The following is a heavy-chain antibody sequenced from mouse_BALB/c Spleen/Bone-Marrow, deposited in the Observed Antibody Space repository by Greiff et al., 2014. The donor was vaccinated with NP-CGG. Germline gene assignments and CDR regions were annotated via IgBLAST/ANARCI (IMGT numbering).Heavy chain of an antibody. D-gene: IGHD4-1*01. J-gene: IGHJ4*01. V-gene: IGHV5-9-3*01. CDR3: ARGDWDEAMDY. CDR1: GFTFSSYA. CDR2: INSGGSYT. Sequence: EVQRVESGGSLVKPGGSLKLSCAASGFTFSSYAMSWVRQTPERRLEWVATINSGGSYTYYPDSVKGRFTISRDNAKNTLYLQMSSLRSEDTAMYYCARGDWDEAMDYWGQGTSVTVST.